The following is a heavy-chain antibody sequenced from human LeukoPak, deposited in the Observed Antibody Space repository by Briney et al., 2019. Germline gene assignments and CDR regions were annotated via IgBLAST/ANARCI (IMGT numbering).Heavy chain of an antibody. CDR3: ATGSNRYDSSDFDY. J-gene: IGHJ4*02. V-gene: IGHV3-15*01. CDR2: IYRKTDGGTT. CDR1: GFTFSNAW. Sequence: GGSLRLSCAASGFTFSNAWMNWVRQAPGKGLEWVGRIYRKTDGGTTEYAAPVKGRFSISRDDSKNTLDLQMHSLETEDTALYYCATGSNRYDSSDFDYWGQGTLVTVSS. D-gene: IGHD3-22*01.